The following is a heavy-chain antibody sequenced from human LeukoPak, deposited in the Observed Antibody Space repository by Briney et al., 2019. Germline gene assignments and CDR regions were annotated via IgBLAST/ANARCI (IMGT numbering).Heavy chain of an antibody. CDR3: AKDNRRHYTSGPNPDSLR. D-gene: IGHD6-19*01. Sequence: GRSLRLSCAGSGFIFNNYAMHWVRQPPGKGLEWVSGISWNSGSIDYADSVKGRFTISRDNAKNSLYLQMNSLRVEDTAFYYCAKDNRRHYTSGPNPDSLRWGQGALVTVSS. V-gene: IGHV3-9*01. J-gene: IGHJ4*02. CDR2: ISWNSGSI. CDR1: GFIFNNYA.